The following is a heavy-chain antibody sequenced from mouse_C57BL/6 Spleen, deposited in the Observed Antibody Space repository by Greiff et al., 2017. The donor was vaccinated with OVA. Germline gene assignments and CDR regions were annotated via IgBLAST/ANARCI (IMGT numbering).Heavy chain of an antibody. CDR1: GFSLTSYG. J-gene: IGHJ4*01. D-gene: IGHD3-3*01. CDR2: IWSDGST. V-gene: IGHV2-6-1*01. CDR3: ARHGPGTYAMDY. Sequence: VKLMESGPGLVAPSQSLSITCTVSGFSLTSYGVHWVRQPPGKGLEWLVVIWSDGSTTYNSALKSRLSISKDNSKSQVFLKMNSLQTDDTAMYYCARHGPGTYAMDYWGQGTSGTVSS.